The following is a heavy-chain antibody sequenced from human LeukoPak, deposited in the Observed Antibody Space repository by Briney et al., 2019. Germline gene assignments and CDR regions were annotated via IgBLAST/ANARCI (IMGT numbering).Heavy chain of an antibody. J-gene: IGHJ4*02. CDR3: AKGQSGARIPTSHDY. CDR1: GFIFSNYA. D-gene: IGHD5-12*01. Sequence: GGSLRLSCAASGFIFSNYAMQWVRQAPGMGLEWVAFIRYDGSNKYFADSVKGRFTISRDNSKNTLYLQMNSLRAEDTAVYYCAKGQSGARIPTSHDYWGQGTLVTVSS. V-gene: IGHV3-30*02. CDR2: IRYDGSNK.